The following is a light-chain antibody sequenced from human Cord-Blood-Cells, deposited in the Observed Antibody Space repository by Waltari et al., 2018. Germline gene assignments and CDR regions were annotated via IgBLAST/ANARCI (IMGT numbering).Light chain of an antibody. Sequence: QSALTQPPSASGSPGPSVTLSCTGTSSDVGGSNYVSWYQQHPGKAPKLMIYEVSKRPSGVPDRFSGSKSGNTASLTVSGLQAEDEADYYCSSYAGSNNYVFGTGTKVTVL. CDR1: SSDVGGSNY. CDR2: EVS. CDR3: SSYAGSNNYV. V-gene: IGLV2-8*01. J-gene: IGLJ1*01.